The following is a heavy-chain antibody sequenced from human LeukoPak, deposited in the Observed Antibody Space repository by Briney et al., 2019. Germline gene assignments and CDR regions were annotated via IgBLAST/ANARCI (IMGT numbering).Heavy chain of an antibody. CDR1: GFTFSSYG. CDR3: AKDRAAVADAFDY. CDR2: ISGSGGST. V-gene: IGHV3-23*01. J-gene: IGHJ4*02. D-gene: IGHD6-19*01. Sequence: GGTLRLSCAASGFTFSSYGMSWVRQAPGKGLEWVSAISGSGGSTYYADSVKGRFTISRDNSKNTLYLQMNSLRAEDTAVYYCAKDRAAVADAFDYWGQGTLVTVSS.